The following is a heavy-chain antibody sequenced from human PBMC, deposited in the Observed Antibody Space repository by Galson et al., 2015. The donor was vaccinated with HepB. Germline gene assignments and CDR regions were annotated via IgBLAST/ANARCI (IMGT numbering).Heavy chain of an antibody. Sequence: SLRLSCAGSGFIFRHHAMAWIRQAPGKGLEWVSGISGRGSTRSYSDAVKSRFSISRDNSKDTVFLQMDNLRAEDTAVYYCVKEGSWFGGDWFDPWGQGALVTVSP. CDR3: VKEGSWFGGDWFDP. D-gene: IGHD3-16*01. CDR1: GFIFRHHA. V-gene: IGHV3-23*01. J-gene: IGHJ5*02. CDR2: ISGRGSTR.